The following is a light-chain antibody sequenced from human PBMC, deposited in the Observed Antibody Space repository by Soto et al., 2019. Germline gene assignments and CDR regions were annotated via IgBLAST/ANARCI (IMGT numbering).Light chain of an antibody. CDR3: CSYASSSTWV. Sequence: QSALTQPASVSGSPGQSLTISCTGTSSDVGSYNLVSWYQQHPGKAPKLMIYEGSKPPSGVSNRFSGSKSGNTASLTISGLQAEDEADYYCCSYASSSTWVFGGGTKLTVL. CDR1: SSDVGSYNL. CDR2: EGS. V-gene: IGLV2-23*01. J-gene: IGLJ2*01.